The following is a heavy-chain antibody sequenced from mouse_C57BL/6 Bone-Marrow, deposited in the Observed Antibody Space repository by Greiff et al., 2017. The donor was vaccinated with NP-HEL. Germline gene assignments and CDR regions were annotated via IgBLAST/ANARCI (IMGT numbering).Heavy chain of an antibody. CDR3: ARSGGLTNWDGSDWYFDV. V-gene: IGHV1-85*01. J-gene: IGHJ1*03. D-gene: IGHD4-1*01. CDR1: GYTFTSYD. Sequence: QVQLQQSGPELVKPGASVKLSCKASGYTFTSYDINWVKQRPGQGLAWIGWIYPRDGSTKYNEKFKGKATLTVATSSSTAYMELHSLTSEDSAVYFCARSGGLTNWDGSDWYFDVWGTGTTVTVSS. CDR2: IYPRDGST.